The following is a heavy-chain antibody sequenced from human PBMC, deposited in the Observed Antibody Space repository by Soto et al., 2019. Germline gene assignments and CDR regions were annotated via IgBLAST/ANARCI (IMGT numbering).Heavy chain of an antibody. D-gene: IGHD2-15*01. CDR2: INHSGST. CDR3: ASYCSGGSCYISGAYFDY. CDR1: GGSFSGYY. J-gene: IGHJ4*02. V-gene: IGHV4-34*01. Sequence: SETLSLTCAVYGGSFSGYYWSWIRQPPGKGLEWIGEINHSGSTNYNPSLKSRVTISADTSKNQFSLKLSSVTAADTAVYYCASYCSGGSCYISGAYFDYWGQGTLVTVSS.